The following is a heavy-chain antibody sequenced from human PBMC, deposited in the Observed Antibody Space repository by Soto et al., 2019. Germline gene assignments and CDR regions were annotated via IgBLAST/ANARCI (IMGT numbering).Heavy chain of an antibody. J-gene: IGHJ4*02. Sequence: PGGSLRLSCAASGFTFSNAWMSWVRQAPGKGLEWVGRIKSKTDGGTTDYAAPVKGRFTISRDDSKNTLYLQMNSLKTEDTAVYYCTTDVSSWYLFDYWGQGTLVTVSS. V-gene: IGHV3-15*01. CDR3: TTDVSSWYLFDY. CDR1: GFTFSNAW. CDR2: IKSKTDGGTT. D-gene: IGHD6-13*01.